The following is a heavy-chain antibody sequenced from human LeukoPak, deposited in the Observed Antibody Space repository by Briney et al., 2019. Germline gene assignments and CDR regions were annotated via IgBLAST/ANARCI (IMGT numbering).Heavy chain of an antibody. Sequence: SQTLSLTCTVSGGSISSGGYYWSWIRQHPGKGLEWIGYIYYSGSTYYNPSLKSRVTISVDTSKNQFSLKLSSVTAADTAVYYCARTLSGSYYNVHSGVDYWGQGTLVTVSS. V-gene: IGHV4-31*03. D-gene: IGHD3-10*01. CDR2: IYYSGST. CDR1: GGSISSGGYY. J-gene: IGHJ4*02. CDR3: ARTLSGSYYNVHSGVDY.